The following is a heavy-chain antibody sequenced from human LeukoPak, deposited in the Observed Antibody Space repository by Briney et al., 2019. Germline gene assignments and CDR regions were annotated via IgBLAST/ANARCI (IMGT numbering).Heavy chain of an antibody. CDR1: GGSISSSSYY. CDR3: ARAHMYYDFWSGYPYYFDY. J-gene: IGHJ4*02. D-gene: IGHD3-3*01. Sequence: PSETLSLTCTVSGGSISSSSYYWSWIRQPPGKGLEWIGEINHSGSTNYNPSLKSRVTISVDTSKNQFSLKLSSVTAADTAVYYCARAHMYYDFWSGYPYYFDYWGQGTLVTVSS. CDR2: INHSGST. V-gene: IGHV4-39*07.